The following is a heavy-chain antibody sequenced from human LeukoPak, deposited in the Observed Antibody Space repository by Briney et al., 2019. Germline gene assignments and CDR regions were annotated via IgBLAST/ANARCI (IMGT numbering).Heavy chain of an antibody. D-gene: IGHD3-16*01. CDR3: AKIQDWGRPSYFDY. Sequence: GGSLRLSCAASGFTFSSYSMNWVRQAPGKGLEWVSYISSSSSTIYYADSVKGRFTISRDNAKNSLYLQMNSLRAEDTAVYYCAKIQDWGRPSYFDYWGQGTLVTVSS. CDR2: ISSSSSTI. V-gene: IGHV3-48*04. CDR1: GFTFSSYS. J-gene: IGHJ4*02.